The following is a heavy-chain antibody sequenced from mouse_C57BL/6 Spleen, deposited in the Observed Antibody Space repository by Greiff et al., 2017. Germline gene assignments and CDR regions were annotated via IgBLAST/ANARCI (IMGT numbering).Heavy chain of an antibody. J-gene: IGHJ2*01. D-gene: IGHD3-2*02. CDR1: GYTFTSYW. CDR3: ARWGQLRLRYFDY. Sequence: QVQLQQPGAELVMPGASVKLSCKASGYTFTSYWMHWVKPRPGQGLEWIGEIDPSDSYTNYNQKFKGKSTLTVDKSSSTAYMQLSSLTSEDSAVYYCARWGQLRLRYFDYWGQGTTLTVSS. V-gene: IGHV1-69*01. CDR2: IDPSDSYT.